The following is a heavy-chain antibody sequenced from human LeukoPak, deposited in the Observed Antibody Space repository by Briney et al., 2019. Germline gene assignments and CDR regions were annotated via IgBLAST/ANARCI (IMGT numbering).Heavy chain of an antibody. CDR2: ISSSSSTI. D-gene: IGHD3-22*01. Sequence: GGSLRLSCAVSGFTFSSYSMNWVRQAPGKGLEWVSYISSSSSTIYYADSVKGRFTISRDNAKNSLYLQMNSLRAEDTAVYYCARDQHYYDSSGYYYPGYFQHWGQGTLVTVSS. V-gene: IGHV3-48*01. CDR3: ARDQHYYDSSGYYYPGYFQH. CDR1: GFTFSSYS. J-gene: IGHJ1*01.